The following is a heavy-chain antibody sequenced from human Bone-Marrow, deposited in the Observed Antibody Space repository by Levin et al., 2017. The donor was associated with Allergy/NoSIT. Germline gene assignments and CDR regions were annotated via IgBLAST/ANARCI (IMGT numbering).Heavy chain of an antibody. V-gene: IGHV4-31*03. D-gene: IGHD2-2*01. CDR2: IHHSGNT. J-gene: IGHJ3*02. CDR3: ARDGGSTSYDAFGT. Sequence: SETLSLTCTVSGGSISSGGDYWSWIRQHPGMGLEYIGYIHHSGNTDYNPSLKSRVIISVDTSKNQFSLNLSSVTAADTAVYYCARDGGSTSYDAFGTWGRGTMVTVSS. CDR1: GGSISSGGDY.